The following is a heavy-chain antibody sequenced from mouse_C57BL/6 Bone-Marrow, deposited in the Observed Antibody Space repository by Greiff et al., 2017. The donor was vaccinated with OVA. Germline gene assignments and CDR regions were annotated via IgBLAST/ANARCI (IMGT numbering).Heavy chain of an antibody. J-gene: IGHJ1*03. CDR3: ASSYYSNLRCFDV. CDR2: IYIGNGYT. D-gene: IGHD2-5*01. V-gene: IGHV1-58*01. Sequence: VQLKESGAELVRPGSSVKMSCKTSGYTFTSYGINWVKQRPGQGLEWIGYIYIGNGYTEYNEKFKGKATLTSDTSSSTAYMQLSSLTSEDSAIYFCASSYYSNLRCFDVWGTGTTVTVSS. CDR1: GYTFTSYG.